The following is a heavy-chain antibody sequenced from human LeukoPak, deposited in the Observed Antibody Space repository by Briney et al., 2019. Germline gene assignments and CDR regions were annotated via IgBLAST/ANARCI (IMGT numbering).Heavy chain of an antibody. CDR1: GCSISSSSYY. V-gene: IGHV4-39*07. CDR2: IYYSGST. Sequence: SEPLSLTCTVSGCSISSSSYYWGWIRQPPGKGLEWIGSIYYSGSTYYNPSLKSRVTISVDTSKNQFSLKLSSVTAADTAVYYCARTRYYYNSRSYGAPYYFDYWGQGTLVTVSS. J-gene: IGHJ4*02. CDR3: ARTRYYYNSRSYGAPYYFDY. D-gene: IGHD3-10*01.